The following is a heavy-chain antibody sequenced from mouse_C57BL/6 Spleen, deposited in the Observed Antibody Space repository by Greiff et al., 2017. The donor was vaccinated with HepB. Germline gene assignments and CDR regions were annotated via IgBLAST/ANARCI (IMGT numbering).Heavy chain of an antibody. CDR1: GYTFTSYW. J-gene: IGHJ4*01. Sequence: VQLQQPGAELVKPGASVKLSCKASGYTFTSYWMHWVKQRPGQGLEWIGMIHPNSGSTNYNEKFKSKATLTVAKSSSTAYMQLSSLTSEDSAVYYCARSGYGNYDYAMDYWGQGTSVTVSS. CDR2: IHPNSGST. V-gene: IGHV1-64*01. CDR3: ARSGYGNYDYAMDY. D-gene: IGHD2-10*02.